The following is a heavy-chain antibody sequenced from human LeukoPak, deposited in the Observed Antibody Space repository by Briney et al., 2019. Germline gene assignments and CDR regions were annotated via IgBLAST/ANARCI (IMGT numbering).Heavy chain of an antibody. Sequence: SETLSLTCAVYGGSFSGYYWSWIRQPPGKGLEWIGEINHSGSTNYNPSLKSRVTISVDTSKNQFSLKLSSVTAADTAVYYCARDTVGYYGSGSFPTNTDDAFDIWGQGTMVTASS. D-gene: IGHD3-10*01. CDR1: GGSFSGYY. V-gene: IGHV4-34*01. CDR2: INHSGST. J-gene: IGHJ3*02. CDR3: ARDTVGYYGSGSFPTNTDDAFDI.